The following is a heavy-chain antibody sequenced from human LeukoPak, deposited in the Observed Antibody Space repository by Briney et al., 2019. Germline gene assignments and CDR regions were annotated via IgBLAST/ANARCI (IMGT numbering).Heavy chain of an antibody. J-gene: IGHJ3*02. CDR2: ISSSSSYI. Sequence: KPGGSLRLSCAASGFTFSSYSMNWVRQAPGKGLEWVSSISSSSSYIYYADSVKGRFTISRDHAKNSLYLQMNSLRAEDTAVYYCAREGDPTFEDAFDIWGQGTMVTVSS. D-gene: IGHD3-16*01. CDR3: AREGDPTFEDAFDI. CDR1: GFTFSSYS. V-gene: IGHV3-21*01.